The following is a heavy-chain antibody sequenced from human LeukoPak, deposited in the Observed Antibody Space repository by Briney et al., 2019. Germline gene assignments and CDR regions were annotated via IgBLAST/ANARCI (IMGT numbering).Heavy chain of an antibody. CDR3: GRDFSNTSGFKVVVDY. V-gene: IGHV1-18*01. CDR1: GYTFTSYD. CDR2: ISAYNGDT. J-gene: IGHJ4*02. Sequence: ASVKVSCKASGYTFTSYDINWVRQAPGQGLEWLGWISAYNGDTKFAQNLQGRVTMSTDASTSTGYMELRSLRPDDTAVYYCGRDFSNTSGFKVVVDYWGQGTLVTVSS. D-gene: IGHD3-22*01.